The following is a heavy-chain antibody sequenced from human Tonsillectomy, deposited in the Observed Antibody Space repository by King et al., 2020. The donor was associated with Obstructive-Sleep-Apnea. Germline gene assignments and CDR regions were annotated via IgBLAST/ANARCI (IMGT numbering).Heavy chain of an antibody. CDR1: GYSFTTYS. J-gene: IGHJ4*02. Sequence: VQLVESGAEVKKPGASVKVSCKASGYSFTTYSITWVRQAPGQGLEWLGWVSTYNGNTAYSQNLQGRVTMTTATSTSTAYMELRSLRSDDTAVFYCARAKSSSGYYSYYFDYWGQGTLVTVSS. CDR3: ARAKSSSGYYSYYFDY. V-gene: IGHV1-18*04. D-gene: IGHD3-22*01. CDR2: VSTYNGNT.